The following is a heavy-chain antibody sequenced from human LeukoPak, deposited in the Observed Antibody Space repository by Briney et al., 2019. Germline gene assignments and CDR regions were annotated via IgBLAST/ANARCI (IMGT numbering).Heavy chain of an antibody. D-gene: IGHD2-2*03. Sequence: ASVKVSCKASGYTFTSYGISWVRQAPGQGLEWMGWISAYNGNTNCAQKLQGRVTMTTDTSTSTAYMDLRSLRSDDTAVYYCARMDIVVVPAAPPYYYYYMDVWGKGTTVTVSS. CDR1: GYTFTSYG. V-gene: IGHV1-18*01. J-gene: IGHJ6*03. CDR2: ISAYNGNT. CDR3: ARMDIVVVPAAPPYYYYYMDV.